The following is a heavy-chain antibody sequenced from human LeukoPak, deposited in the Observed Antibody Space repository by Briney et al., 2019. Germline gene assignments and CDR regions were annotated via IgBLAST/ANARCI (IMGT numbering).Heavy chain of an antibody. J-gene: IGHJ4*02. V-gene: IGHV1-69*06. Sequence: GASVKVSCKASGGTFNNYAISWVRQAPGQGLEWMGGIIPIFATPNYAQRLQGRATITADTATSTAYLELSSLRSADTAVYYCATSTSGSYSPFDYWGQGTLVTFSS. CDR1: GGTFNNYA. CDR2: IIPIFATP. CDR3: ATSTSGSYSPFDY. D-gene: IGHD3-22*01.